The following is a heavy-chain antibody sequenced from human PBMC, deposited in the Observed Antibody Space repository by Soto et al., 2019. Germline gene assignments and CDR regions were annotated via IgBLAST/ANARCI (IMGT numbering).Heavy chain of an antibody. Sequence: GGSLRLSCAASGFTFSSYAMHWVRQAPGKGLEWVAVISYDGSNKYYADSVKGRFTNSRDNSKNTLYLQMNSLRAEDTAVYYCAREESWDYYYGMDVWGQGTTVTVSS. J-gene: IGHJ6*02. D-gene: IGHD3-10*01. CDR3: AREESWDYYYGMDV. CDR1: GFTFSSYA. CDR2: ISYDGSNK. V-gene: IGHV3-30-3*01.